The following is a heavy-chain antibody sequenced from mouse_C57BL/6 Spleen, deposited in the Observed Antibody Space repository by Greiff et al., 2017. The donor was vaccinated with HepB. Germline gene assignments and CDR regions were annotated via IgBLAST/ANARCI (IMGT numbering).Heavy chain of an antibody. D-gene: IGHD1-1*01. CDR1: GYTFTSYG. V-gene: IGHV1-81*01. CDR2: IYPRSGNT. Sequence: QVQLKQSGAELARPGASVKLSCKASGYTFTSYGISWVKQRTGQGLEWIGEIYPRSGNTYYNEKFKGKATLTADKSSSTAYMELRSLTSEDSAVYFCARRTGSSYGYFDVWGTGTTVTVSS. J-gene: IGHJ1*03. CDR3: ARRTGSSYGYFDV.